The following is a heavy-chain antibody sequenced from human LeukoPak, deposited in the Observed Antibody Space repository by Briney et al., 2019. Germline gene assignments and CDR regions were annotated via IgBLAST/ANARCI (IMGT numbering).Heavy chain of an antibody. CDR1: GFTFSSYA. V-gene: IGHV3-23*01. J-gene: IGHJ5*02. CDR2: ISGSGGST. Sequence: PGGSLRLSCAASGFTFSSYAMSWVRQAPGKGLEWVSAISGSGGSTYYADSVKGRFTISRNNSKNTLYLQMNSLRAEDTAVYYCAKDQLSSGLNWFDPWGQGTLVTVSS. CDR3: AKDQLSSGLNWFDP. D-gene: IGHD6-19*01.